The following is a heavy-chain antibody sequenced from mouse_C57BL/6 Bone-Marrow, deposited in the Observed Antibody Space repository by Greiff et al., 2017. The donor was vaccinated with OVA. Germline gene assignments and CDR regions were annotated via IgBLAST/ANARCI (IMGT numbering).Heavy chain of an antibody. CDR1: GYSFTGYY. Sequence: VHVKQSGPELVKPGASVKISCKASGYSFTGYYMNWVKQSPEKSLEWIGEINPSTGGTTYNQKFKAKATLTVDTSSSTAYMQLKRLTSEDTAVYYCTRGDYGSSYGYFDDWGQGTTLTVSS. CDR3: TRGDYGSSYGYFDD. CDR2: INPSTGGT. J-gene: IGHJ2*01. V-gene: IGHV1-42*01. D-gene: IGHD1-1*01.